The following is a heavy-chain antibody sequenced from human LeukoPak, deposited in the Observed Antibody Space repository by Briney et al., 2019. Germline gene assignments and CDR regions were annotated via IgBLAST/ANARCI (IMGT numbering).Heavy chain of an antibody. V-gene: IGHV3-48*04. D-gene: IGHD3-10*02. Sequence: GGSLRLSCAASGFTFSSYWMNWVRQAPGKGLEWVSYISSSGSTIYYADSVKGRFTISRDNAKNSLYLQMNSLRAEDTAVYYCAELGITMIGGVWGKGTTVTISS. CDR2: ISSSGSTI. CDR1: GFTFSSYW. J-gene: IGHJ6*04. CDR3: AELGITMIGGV.